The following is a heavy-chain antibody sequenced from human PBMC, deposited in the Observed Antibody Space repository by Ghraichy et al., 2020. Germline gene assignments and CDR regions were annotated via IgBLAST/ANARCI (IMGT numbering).Heavy chain of an antibody. CDR1: GGSFSGYY. J-gene: IGHJ6*04. D-gene: IGHD3-3*01. CDR3: ARLPRGFYHLRDV. Sequence: SETLSLTCAVYGGSFSGYYWSWIRQPPGKGLEWIGEINHSGSTNYNPSLKSRVTISVDTSKNQFSLKLISVTAADTAVYYCARLPRGFYHLRDVWGKGTTVTVSS. V-gene: IGHV4-34*01. CDR2: INHSGST.